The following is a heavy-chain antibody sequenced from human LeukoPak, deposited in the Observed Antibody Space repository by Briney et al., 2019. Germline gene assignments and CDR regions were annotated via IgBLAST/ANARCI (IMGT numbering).Heavy chain of an antibody. Sequence: PSETLSLTCTVSGGSISSSSYYWGWIRQPPGKGLEWIGSIYYSGSTYYNPSLKSRVTISVDTSKNQFSLKLSSVTAADTAVYYCVRHPAERVDYWYGMDVWGQGTTVTVSS. CDR3: VRHPAERVDYWYGMDV. CDR2: IYYSGST. J-gene: IGHJ6*02. V-gene: IGHV4-39*01. D-gene: IGHD3-10*01. CDR1: GGSISSSSYY.